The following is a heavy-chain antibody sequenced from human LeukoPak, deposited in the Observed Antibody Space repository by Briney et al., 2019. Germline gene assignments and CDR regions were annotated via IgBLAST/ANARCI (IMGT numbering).Heavy chain of an antibody. D-gene: IGHD1-1*01. CDR3: ARGLGTLDV. Sequence: ASVRVSCKASGYTFSNFGITWVRQAPGQGLECMGWISSYNGNTKYAQKLQDRVTMTTDTSTSTAYMELRGLRPDDTATYYCARGLGTLDVWGEGTMVTVSS. CDR2: ISSYNGNT. J-gene: IGHJ6*04. V-gene: IGHV1-18*01. CDR1: GYTFSNFG.